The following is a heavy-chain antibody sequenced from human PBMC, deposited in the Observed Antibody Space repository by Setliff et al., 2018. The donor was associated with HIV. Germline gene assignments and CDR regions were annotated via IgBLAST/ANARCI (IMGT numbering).Heavy chain of an antibody. Sequence: SETLSLTCAVYGGSFNGYYWSWIRQPPGKGLEWIGEINHSGSTDYNPSLKSRVTMSVDKSKNQFSLKLSSVTAADTAVYYCARGFDYAQRPPLYYFDYWGQGTLVTVSS. D-gene: IGHD2-2*01. J-gene: IGHJ4*02. CDR1: GGSFNGYY. CDR2: INHSGST. CDR3: ARGFDYAQRPPLYYFDY. V-gene: IGHV4-34*09.